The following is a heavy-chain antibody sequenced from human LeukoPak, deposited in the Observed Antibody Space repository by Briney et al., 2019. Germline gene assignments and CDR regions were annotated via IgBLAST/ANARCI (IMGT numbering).Heavy chain of an antibody. V-gene: IGHV1-69*01. CDR2: IIPIFGTA. Sequence: GSSVKVSCTASGGIFSTYAISWVRQAPGQGLEWMGGIIPIFGTANYAQKFQGRVTITADESTSTAYMELSRLRSDDTAVYYCARDLSHYDSSDYWGQGTLVTVSS. CDR1: GGIFSTYA. CDR3: ARDLSHYDSSDY. J-gene: IGHJ4*02. D-gene: IGHD3-22*01.